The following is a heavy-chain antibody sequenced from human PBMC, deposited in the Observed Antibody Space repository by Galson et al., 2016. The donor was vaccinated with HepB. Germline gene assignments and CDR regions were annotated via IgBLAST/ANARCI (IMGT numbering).Heavy chain of an antibody. CDR3: ARSRAYYYDSSGHYYGPGFDV. CDR2: INAGNGDT. J-gene: IGHJ3*01. D-gene: IGHD3-22*01. Sequence: SVKVSCKASGYDFAKYAMHWVRQAPGLRLEWMGWINAGNGDTKYSQKFQDRVNITMDTSASTAYMELSSLRSEDTAVYYCARSRAYYYDSSGHYYGPGFDVWGQGTMVTVSS. V-gene: IGHV1-3*01. CDR1: GYDFAKYA.